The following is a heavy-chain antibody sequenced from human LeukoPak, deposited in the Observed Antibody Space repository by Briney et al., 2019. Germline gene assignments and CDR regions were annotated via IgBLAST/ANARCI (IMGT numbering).Heavy chain of an antibody. J-gene: IGHJ5*02. CDR1: GGTFSSYA. Sequence: ASVKVSCKASGGTFSSYAISWVRQAPGQGLEWMGGIIPIFGTANYAQKFQGRVTITADESTSTAYMELSSLRSEDTAVYYCARSGIVVVPAANWFDPWGQGTLVTVSS. CDR2: IIPIFGTA. D-gene: IGHD2-2*01. CDR3: ARSGIVVVPAANWFDP. V-gene: IGHV1-69*13.